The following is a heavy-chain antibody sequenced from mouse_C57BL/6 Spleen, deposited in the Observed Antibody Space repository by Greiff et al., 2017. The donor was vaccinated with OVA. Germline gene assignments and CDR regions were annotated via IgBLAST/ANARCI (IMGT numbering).Heavy chain of an antibody. J-gene: IGHJ2*01. CDR2: ISDGGSYT. Sequence: EVMLVESGGGLVKPGGSLKLSCAASGFTFSSYAMSWVRQTPEKRLEWVATISDGGSYTYYPDNVKGRFTISRDNAKNNLYLQMSHLKSEDTAMYYCARGAGTTVVPYYFDYWGQGTTLTVSS. D-gene: IGHD1-1*01. V-gene: IGHV5-4*03. CDR1: GFTFSSYA. CDR3: ARGAGTTVVPYYFDY.